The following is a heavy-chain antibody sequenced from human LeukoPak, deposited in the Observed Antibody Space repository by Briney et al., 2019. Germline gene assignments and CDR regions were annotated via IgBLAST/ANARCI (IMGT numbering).Heavy chain of an antibody. CDR3: AYYDSSGYGFDY. CDR2: IIPIFGIA. Sequence: GASVTVSCKASGGTFSSYAISWVRQAPGQGLEWMGRIIPIFGIANYAQKFQGRVTITADKSTSTAYMELSSLRSEDTAVYYCAYYDSSGYGFDYWGQGTLVTVSS. V-gene: IGHV1-69*04. D-gene: IGHD3-22*01. J-gene: IGHJ4*02. CDR1: GGTFSSYA.